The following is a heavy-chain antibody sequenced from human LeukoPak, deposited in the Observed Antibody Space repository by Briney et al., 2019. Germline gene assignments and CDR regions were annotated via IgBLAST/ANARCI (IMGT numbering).Heavy chain of an antibody. CDR3: ARDSYYDSSGYGDY. CDR1: GFTFSSYA. CDR2: ISYDGSNK. V-gene: IGHV3-30*04. J-gene: IGHJ4*02. Sequence: PGRSLRLSCAASGFTFSSYAMHWVRQAPGKGLEWVAVISYDGSNKYYADSVKGRFTISRDNSKNTLYLQMNSLRAEDTAVYYCARDSYYDSSGYGDYWGQGTLVTVSA. D-gene: IGHD3-22*01.